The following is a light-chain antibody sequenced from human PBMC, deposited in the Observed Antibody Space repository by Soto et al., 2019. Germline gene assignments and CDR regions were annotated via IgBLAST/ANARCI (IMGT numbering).Light chain of an antibody. J-gene: IGKJ2*01. CDR2: KAS. CDR1: QSISSW. V-gene: IGKV1-5*03. CDR3: QQYSSLPYT. Sequence: DIQMTHSPSTLSASVGDRVTITCRASQSISSWLAWYQQKPGKSPKLLIYKASSLESGVPSRFSGSGSGTEVTLTINNLQPDDVATYFCQQYSSLPYTFGQGTKLEI.